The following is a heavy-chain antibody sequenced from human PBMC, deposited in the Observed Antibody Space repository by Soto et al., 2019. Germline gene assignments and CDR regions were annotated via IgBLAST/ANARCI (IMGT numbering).Heavy chain of an antibody. J-gene: IGHJ4*02. Sequence: SGPTLVNPTQTLTLTCTFSGFSLSTGAMCVSWIRRPPGKALEWLALIDWDNDKYYSTSLRTRLTISKDTSKNQVVLTMTNMDPVDTATYYCARVKDFWSGTYFDYWGQGTLVTVSS. CDR3: ARVKDFWSGTYFDY. D-gene: IGHD3-3*01. V-gene: IGHV2-70*01. CDR2: IDWDNDK. CDR1: GFSLSTGAMC.